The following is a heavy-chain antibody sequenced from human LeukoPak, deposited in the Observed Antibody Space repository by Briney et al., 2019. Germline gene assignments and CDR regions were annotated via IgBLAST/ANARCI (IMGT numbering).Heavy chain of an antibody. V-gene: IGHV4-31*03. J-gene: IGHJ4*02. Sequence: PSVTLSLTCTVSGGSISSGGYYWSWIRQHPGKGLEWIGYIYYSGSTYYNPSLKSRVTISVDTSKNQFSLKLSSVTAADTAVYYCARGETVVVTAWYYFDYWGQGTLVTVSS. CDR3: ARGETVVVTAWYYFDY. CDR2: IYYSGST. CDR1: GGSISSGGYY. D-gene: IGHD2-21*02.